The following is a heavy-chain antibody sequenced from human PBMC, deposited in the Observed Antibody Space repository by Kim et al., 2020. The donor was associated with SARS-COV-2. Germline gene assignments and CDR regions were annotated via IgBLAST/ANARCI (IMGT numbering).Heavy chain of an antibody. D-gene: IGHD3-10*01. V-gene: IGHV3-23*01. CDR3: AKFWDYGSGSPPAGD. J-gene: IGHJ4*02. Sequence: ASVKGRLPISRDNSKNTLYLQMNSLRAEDTAVYYCAKFWDYGSGSPPAGDWGQGTLVTVSS.